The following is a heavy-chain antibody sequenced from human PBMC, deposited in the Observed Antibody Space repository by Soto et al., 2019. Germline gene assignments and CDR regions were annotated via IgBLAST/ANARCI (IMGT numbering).Heavy chain of an antibody. Sequence: QVKLVQSGTEVKKPGASTKVSCKASGYSFATSGMTLVRQAPGQGLEWMGWISVYNGNTNYDQNLQDRVTMTTDTSTNTAYLEGRNMRSDDTAVYYCARAGQYYDASVYADWGQGTLVTVSS. CDR3: ARAGQYYDASVYAD. CDR1: GYSFATSG. V-gene: IGHV1-18*01. CDR2: ISVYNGNT. J-gene: IGHJ4*02. D-gene: IGHD3-22*01.